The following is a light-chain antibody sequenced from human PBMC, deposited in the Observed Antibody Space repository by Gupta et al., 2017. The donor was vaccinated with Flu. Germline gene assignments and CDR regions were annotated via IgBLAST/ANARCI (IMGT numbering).Light chain of an antibody. V-gene: IGLV2-14*01. Sequence: QSALTQPASVSGPPGQSITISCTGTSSDVGGYTYVSCYQQHPSKAPKLISYEVSNRPSVVSKCFSGSKYGTTSHMIFSGLQAEEDADYYCSSYRSISWVFGGGTKVTVL. CDR2: EVS. CDR3: SSYRSISWV. J-gene: IGLJ1*01. CDR1: SSDVGGYTY.